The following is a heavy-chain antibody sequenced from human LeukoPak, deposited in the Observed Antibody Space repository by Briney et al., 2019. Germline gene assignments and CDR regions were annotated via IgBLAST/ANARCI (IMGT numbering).Heavy chain of an antibody. CDR3: AREEFLHEIDSSGYFVY. CDR2: VYSSGVG. V-gene: IGHV4-4*07. D-gene: IGHD3-22*01. J-gene: IGHJ4*02. CDR1: GGSITGYY. Sequence: SETLSLTCTVSGGSITGYYWNWIRQPAGQGLEWLGRVYSSGVGNYNPSLTSRVTMSVDTSKNQFSLKLTSLTAADTAVYYCAREEFLHEIDSSGYFVYWGKGTLVTVSS.